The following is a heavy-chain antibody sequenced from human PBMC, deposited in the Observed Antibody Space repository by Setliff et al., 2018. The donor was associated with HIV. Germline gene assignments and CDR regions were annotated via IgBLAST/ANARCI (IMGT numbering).Heavy chain of an antibody. CDR1: GESLSGYY. D-gene: IGHD5-12*01. CDR2: IDHSGST. J-gene: IGHJ5*02. Sequence: SETLSLTCAVYGESLSGYYWSWIRQPPGKGLEWIGEIDHSGSTNYNPPLKSRVTISVDTSKNQFSLKLRSVTAVDTAVYYCASEKATIPNWFDPWGQVTLVTVSS. V-gene: IGHV4-34*01. CDR3: ASEKATIPNWFDP.